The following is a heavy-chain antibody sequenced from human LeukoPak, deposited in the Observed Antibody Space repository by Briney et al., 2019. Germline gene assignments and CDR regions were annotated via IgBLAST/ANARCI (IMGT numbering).Heavy chain of an antibody. V-gene: IGHV4-4*07. J-gene: IGHJ4*02. Sequence: SETLSLTRIVSGGSIRSYYWSWIRQPAGRGLEWVGRIYTSGSTNYNPSCESRVTMSVDTSKKHFSLKLSSVTAADTAVYYCGRGYYYDSSGYLYYFDCWGQGTLVTVSS. CDR3: GRGYYYDSSGYLYYFDC. D-gene: IGHD3-22*01. CDR1: GGSIRSYY. CDR2: IYTSGST.